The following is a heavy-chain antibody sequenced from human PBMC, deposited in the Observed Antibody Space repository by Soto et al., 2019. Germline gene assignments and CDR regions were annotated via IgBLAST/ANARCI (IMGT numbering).Heavy chain of an antibody. D-gene: IGHD5-12*01. CDR3: ARGQEGVVATH. CDR2: IKDGGRT. CDR1: GGSLSGYY. V-gene: IGHV4-34*01. Sequence: QVQLQQWGAGLLKPSETLSLNCAVNGGSLSGYYWSWIRQPPGKGLEWFGEIKDGGRTNYSPSLKYRATISSDTSNNQFSLRLYAVTAADTGVYYCARGQEGVVATHWDQGTLVTVSS. J-gene: IGHJ4*02.